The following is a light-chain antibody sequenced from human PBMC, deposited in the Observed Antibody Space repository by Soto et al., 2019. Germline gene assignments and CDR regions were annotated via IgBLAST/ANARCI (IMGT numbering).Light chain of an antibody. Sequence: EIVLTQSPGTLSLSPGERATLSCRPSQSVSSTYLDWYQQKPGQDPRLLIYAASSRATGIPDRFSGGASAIDFTLTISRLEPEDFAVYYCRHHINSQWTFGQGTKVEIK. V-gene: IGKV3-20*01. CDR2: AAS. CDR1: QSVSSTY. CDR3: RHHINSQWT. J-gene: IGKJ1*01.